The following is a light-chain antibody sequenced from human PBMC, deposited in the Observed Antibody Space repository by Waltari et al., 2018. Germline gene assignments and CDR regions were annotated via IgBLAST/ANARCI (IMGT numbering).Light chain of an antibody. CDR2: DVN. J-gene: IGLJ3*02. CDR3: SAYTKSTTRYWV. CDR1: SSDVGAYDY. V-gene: IGLV2-14*03. Sequence: QSALTQPASVSGSPGQSITISCTGTSSDVGAYDYVSWYQQHPGKAPKRLNYDVNNRPSGVSHRFSGSKSGNTASLTISGLQAEDEANYFCSAYTKSTTRYWVFGGGTKVTVL.